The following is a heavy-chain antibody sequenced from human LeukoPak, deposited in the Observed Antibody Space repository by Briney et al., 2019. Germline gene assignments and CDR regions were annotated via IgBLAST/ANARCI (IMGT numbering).Heavy chain of an antibody. CDR3: ARDSYSSTWAPSYYFDY. J-gene: IGHJ4*02. D-gene: IGHD6-13*01. CDR2: INHSGST. CDR1: GGSFSGYY. Sequence: PSETLSLTCAVYGGSFSGYYWSWIRQHPGKGLEWIGEINHSGSTNYNPSLKSRVTVSVDTSKNQFSLRLSSVTAADTAVYYCARDSYSSTWAPSYYFDYWGQGTLVTVSS. V-gene: IGHV4-34*01.